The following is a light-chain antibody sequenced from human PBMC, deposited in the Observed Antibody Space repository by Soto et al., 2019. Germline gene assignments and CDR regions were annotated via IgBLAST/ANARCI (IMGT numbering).Light chain of an antibody. V-gene: IGLV2-8*01. CDR1: RSDLGDYNS. J-gene: IGLJ3*02. CDR2: EVS. Sequence: SALTQPPFASGSPGRSVTISCSGTRSDLGDYNSVSWYQQHPGKAPKLMIYEVSKRPPGVPDRFSGSKSGNAAFLTVSGLQAEDEADYYCFSYVASNIGVYGVGPKVTVL. CDR3: FSYVASNIGV.